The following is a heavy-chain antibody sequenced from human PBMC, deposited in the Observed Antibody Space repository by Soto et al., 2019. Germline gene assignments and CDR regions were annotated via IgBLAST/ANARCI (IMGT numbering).Heavy chain of an antibody. D-gene: IGHD2-2*01. CDR3: VKVCVVAAAPFDS. CDR1: GYTFTAYY. V-gene: IGHV1-2*02. J-gene: IGHJ4*02. Sequence: QVQLVQSGAEMKKPGASVKVSCKASGYTFTAYYMHWVRQAPGQGLEWMGWINSNSGGTNNAQKFQGRVTMTRDTSISTAYMELSRLRSDDTAVYYCVKVCVVAAAPFDSWGQGTLVTVSS. CDR2: INSNSGGT.